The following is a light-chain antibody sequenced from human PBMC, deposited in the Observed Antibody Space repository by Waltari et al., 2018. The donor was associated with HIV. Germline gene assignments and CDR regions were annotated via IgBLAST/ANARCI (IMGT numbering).Light chain of an antibody. Sequence: DIQMTQSPYSLSASVGDRVHIPCPARQRISGDLHWYQQKRGTAPQLLISASFNLQSVVPSMFSGGRSATYSTLTIGSLQVEDPATYYWQQGYSSPPTFGQGTNLEIK. CDR1: QRISGD. V-gene: IGKV1-39*01. CDR3: QQGYSSPPT. J-gene: IGKJ2*01. CDR2: ASF.